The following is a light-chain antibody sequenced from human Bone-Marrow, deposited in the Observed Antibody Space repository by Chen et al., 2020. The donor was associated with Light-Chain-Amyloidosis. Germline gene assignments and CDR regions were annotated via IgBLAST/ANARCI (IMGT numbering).Light chain of an antibody. CDR3: QQYNSYLAT. V-gene: IGKV1-5*01. CDR1: ETITNW. CDR2: DAS. Sequence: IQMTQSPSALSASVGVKITITCRASETITNWVAWYQQKPGKAPKLLIYDASTLHSGVPSRFSASGSGTEFTLTITSLQPDDFATYYCQQYNSYLATFGQGTKV. J-gene: IGKJ1*01.